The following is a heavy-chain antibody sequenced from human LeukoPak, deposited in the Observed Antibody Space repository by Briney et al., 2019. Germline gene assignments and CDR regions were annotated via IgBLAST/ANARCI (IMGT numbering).Heavy chain of an antibody. CDR2: IKQDGSEK. V-gene: IGHV3-7*01. D-gene: IGHD6-13*01. J-gene: IGHJ4*02. CDR1: GFTFSSYW. CDR3: AREGTAAGTRAPLPDY. Sequence: GGSLRLSCAASGFTFSSYWMSWVRQAPGKGLEWVANIKQDGSEKYYVDSVKGRFTISRDNAKNSLYLQMNSLRAEDTAVYYCAREGTAAGTRAPLPDYWGQGTLVTVSS.